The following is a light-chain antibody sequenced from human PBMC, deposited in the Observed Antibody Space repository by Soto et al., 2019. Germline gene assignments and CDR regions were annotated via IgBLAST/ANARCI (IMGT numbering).Light chain of an antibody. Sequence: QSVLTQPASVSGSPGQSITISCTGTSSDVGGYNYVSWYQQLPGKAPKLIIYDVSNRPSGVSNRFSASKSANAASLTIFGFQAEDEADYYCSSYTSSTTFYVFGSGTKVPAL. CDR1: SSDVGGYNY. J-gene: IGLJ1*01. CDR2: DVS. V-gene: IGLV2-14*03. CDR3: SSYTSSTTFYV.